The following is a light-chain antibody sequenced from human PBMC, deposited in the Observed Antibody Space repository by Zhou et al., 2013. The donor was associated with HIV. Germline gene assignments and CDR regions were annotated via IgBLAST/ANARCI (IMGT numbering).Light chain of an antibody. CDR1: QSISNY. Sequence: DIQMTQSPSSLSASVGDRVTITCRASQSISNYLNWYQQKPGKAPKLLISAASSLESGVPSRFSGSGSGTNFTLTISSLQPEDFATYYCQQSYSIPWTFGQGTKVDIK. CDR3: QQSYSIPWT. J-gene: IGKJ1*01. CDR2: AAS. V-gene: IGKV1-39*01.